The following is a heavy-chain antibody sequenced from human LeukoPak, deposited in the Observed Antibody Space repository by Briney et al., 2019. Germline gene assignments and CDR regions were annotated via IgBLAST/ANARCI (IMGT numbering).Heavy chain of an antibody. J-gene: IGHJ5*02. CDR3: ARDRANARSWYWFDP. CDR1: GYSISSGHY. D-gene: IGHD2-8*02. CDR2: IYHSGST. V-gene: IGHV4-38-2*02. Sequence: SETLSLTCTVSGYSISSGHYWGWIRQPPGKGLEWIGSIYHSGSTYYNPSLKSRVTISVDTSKNQFSLKLSSVTAADTAVYYCARDRANARSWYWFDPWGQGTLVTVSS.